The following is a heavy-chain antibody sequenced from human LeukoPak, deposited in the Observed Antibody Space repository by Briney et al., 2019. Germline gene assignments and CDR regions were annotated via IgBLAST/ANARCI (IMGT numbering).Heavy chain of an antibody. CDR3: ARTKLYCSGGSCYSSLDY. D-gene: IGHD2-15*01. CDR1: GGSISSYY. V-gene: IGHV4-59*08. CDR2: IYYSGST. J-gene: IGHJ4*02. Sequence: SETLSLTCTVSGGSISSYYWSWIRQSPGKGLEWIGYIYYSGSTNYNPSLKSRVTISVDTSKNQFSLKLSSVTAADTAAYYCARTKLYCSGGSCYSSLDYWGQGTLVTVSS.